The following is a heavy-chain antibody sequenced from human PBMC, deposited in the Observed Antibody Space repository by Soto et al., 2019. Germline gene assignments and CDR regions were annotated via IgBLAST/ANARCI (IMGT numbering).Heavy chain of an antibody. CDR2: IYHSGST. Sequence: SETLSLTCAVSGGSISSGGYSWSWIRQPPGKGLEWIGYIYHSGSTYYNPSLKSRVTISVDRSKNQFSLKLSSVTAADTAVYYCARAQTYCSGGSCFPYYFDYWGQGTLVTVSS. V-gene: IGHV4-30-2*01. J-gene: IGHJ4*02. D-gene: IGHD2-15*01. CDR1: GGSISSGGYS. CDR3: ARAQTYCSGGSCFPYYFDY.